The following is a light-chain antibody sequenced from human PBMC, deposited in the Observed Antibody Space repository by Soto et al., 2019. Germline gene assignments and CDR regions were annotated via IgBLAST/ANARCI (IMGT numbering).Light chain of an antibody. Sequence: EVVMTQSPATLSVSPGEGATLSFSASHSVSSSLAWYQQKPGQAPRLLISGASTRAAGIPARFSGSGSGAEFTLTISSLQSEDFAVYYCQHYNTWPWTFGQGTKVAV. V-gene: IGKV3-15*01. J-gene: IGKJ1*01. CDR2: GAS. CDR3: QHYNTWPWT. CDR1: HSVSSS.